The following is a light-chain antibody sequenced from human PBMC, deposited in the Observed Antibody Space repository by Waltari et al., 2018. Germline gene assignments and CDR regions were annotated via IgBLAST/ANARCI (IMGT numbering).Light chain of an antibody. Sequence: EIVMTQSPATLSVSPGERPPLSCRASQSVSSNVAWYQQKPGQSPRRLIYGASTRATGIAARFSGSGSGTEFTLTISSLQSEDFALYYCQKYNDWPRTFGQGTKVEI. CDR1: QSVSSN. CDR2: GAS. V-gene: IGKV3-15*01. J-gene: IGKJ1*01. CDR3: QKYNDWPRT.